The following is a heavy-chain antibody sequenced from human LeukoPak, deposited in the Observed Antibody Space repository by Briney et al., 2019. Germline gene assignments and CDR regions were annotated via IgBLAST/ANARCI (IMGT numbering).Heavy chain of an antibody. D-gene: IGHD6-13*01. J-gene: IGHJ5*02. Sequence: ASVKVSCKASGYTFTSYGISWVRQAPGQGLEWMGWISAYNGNTNYAQKLQGRVTMTTDTSTSTAYMELRSLRSDDTAVYYCARDGYRIAAAGTENWFDPWGQGTLVTVSS. CDR2: ISAYNGNT. CDR3: ARDGYRIAAAGTENWFDP. CDR1: GYTFTSYG. V-gene: IGHV1-18*01.